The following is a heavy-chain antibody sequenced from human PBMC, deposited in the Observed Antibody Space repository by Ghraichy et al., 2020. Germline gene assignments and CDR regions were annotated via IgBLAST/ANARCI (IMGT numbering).Heavy chain of an antibody. Sequence: GGSLRLSCVASGFTFTNYAINWVRQAPGKGLEWVAYIDTAKRPTIYYAGSVRGRFTISRDNGRNSVYLQMDSLRQEDTAVYYCARKGGSGGGDCFLDFDLWGRGTLVTVSS. CDR3: ARKGGSGGGDCFLDFDL. J-gene: IGHJ2*01. CDR2: IDTAKRPTI. D-gene: IGHD2-21*02. V-gene: IGHV3-48*02. CDR1: GFTFTNYA.